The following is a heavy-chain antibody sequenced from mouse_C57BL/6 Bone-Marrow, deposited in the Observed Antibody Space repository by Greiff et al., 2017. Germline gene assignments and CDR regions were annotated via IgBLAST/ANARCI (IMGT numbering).Heavy chain of an antibody. CDR1: GFSFNTYA. Sequence: EVQLVESGGGLVQPKGSLKLSCAASGFSFNTYAMNWVRQAPGKGLEWVARIRSKSNNYATYYADSVKDRFTISRDDSESMLYLQMNNLKTEDTAMYYCVSQIYYYGSSPHYYAMDYWGQGTSVTVSS. J-gene: IGHJ4*01. D-gene: IGHD1-1*01. CDR3: VSQIYYYGSSPHYYAMDY. CDR2: IRSKSNNYAT. V-gene: IGHV10-1*01.